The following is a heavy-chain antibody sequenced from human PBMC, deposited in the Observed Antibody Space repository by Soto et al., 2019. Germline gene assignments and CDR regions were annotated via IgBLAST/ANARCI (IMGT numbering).Heavy chain of an antibody. CDR1: GFSLSTSGVG. CDR2: IYWDDDK. CDR3: ARYFYESSDYSHGEYGMDV. D-gene: IGHD3-22*01. J-gene: IGHJ6*02. V-gene: IGHV2-5*02. Sequence: QITLKEAGPTLMKPTQTLTLTCTLSGFSLSTSGVGVGWIRQTPEKALEWLALIYWDDDKRYSPSLKSSLTIAKDNSKTQVVLTRSNMYAVDTATYYCARYFYESSDYSHGEYGMDVWGQGTTVNVSS.